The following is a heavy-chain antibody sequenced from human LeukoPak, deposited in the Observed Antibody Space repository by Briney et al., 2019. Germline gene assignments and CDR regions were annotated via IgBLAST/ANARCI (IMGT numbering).Heavy chain of an antibody. CDR3: AREGDSHHFDY. CDR1: GFTFSSYG. J-gene: IGHJ4*02. D-gene: IGHD2-21*02. Sequence: PGRSLRLSCAASGFTFSSYGMHWVRQAPGKGLEWVAVISYDGSNKYYADSVKGRFTISRDNSKNTLYLQMNSLRAEDTAVYYCAREGDSHHFDYWGQGTLVTVSS. CDR2: ISYDGSNK. V-gene: IGHV3-30*03.